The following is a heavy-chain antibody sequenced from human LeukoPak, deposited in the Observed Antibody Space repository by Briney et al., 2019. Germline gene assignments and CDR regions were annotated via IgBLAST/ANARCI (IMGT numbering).Heavy chain of an antibody. CDR3: ARSGWYSAGYYYYYMDV. CDR1: ADSLTDYY. Sequence: PSETLSLTCNVSADSLTDYYWGWIPQSPGRGLEWIGSVYYNSAGTTYSPSLKSRVTISQDKSKNQFSLKLNSVTAADTAVYYCARSGWYSAGYYYYYMDVWGKGTTVTVSS. V-gene: IGHV4-4*09. CDR2: VYYNSAGT. D-gene: IGHD6-19*01. J-gene: IGHJ6*03.